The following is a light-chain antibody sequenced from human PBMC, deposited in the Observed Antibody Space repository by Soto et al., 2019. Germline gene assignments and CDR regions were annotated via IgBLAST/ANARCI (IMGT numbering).Light chain of an antibody. CDR1: QSVGTS. CDR2: PAS. J-gene: IGKJ1*01. V-gene: IGKV3-15*01. Sequence: EIVMTQSPATLSVSPGERATLSCRASQSVGTSLAWYQQKPGQAPRLLIYPASGRATGIPARFSGSGSGTEFTLTISSLQSEDFAIYYCQHYYNWPPTFVQGTRVEIK. CDR3: QHYYNWPPT.